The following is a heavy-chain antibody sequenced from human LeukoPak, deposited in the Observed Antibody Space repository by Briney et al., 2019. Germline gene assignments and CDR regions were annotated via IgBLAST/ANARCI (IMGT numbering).Heavy chain of an antibody. V-gene: IGHV3-7*01. D-gene: IGHD4-11*01. CDR2: IKQDGSEN. J-gene: IGHJ4*02. Sequence: GGSLRLSCAASGFTFSSYGMHWVRQAPGKGLEWVANIKQDGSENYYVDSVKGRFTISRDNAKNSLYLQMNSLRAEDTAVYYCVRGKTTVTPGYFDYWGQGTLVTVSS. CDR3: VRGKTTVTPGYFDY. CDR1: GFTFSSYG.